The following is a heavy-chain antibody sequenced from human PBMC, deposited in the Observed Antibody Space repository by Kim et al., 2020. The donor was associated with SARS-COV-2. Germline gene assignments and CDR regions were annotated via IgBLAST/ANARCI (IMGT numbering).Heavy chain of an antibody. CDR1: GFTFSSYG. CDR2: ISYDGSNK. V-gene: IGHV3-30*18. Sequence: GGSLRLSCAASGFTFSSYGMHWVRQAPGKGLEWVAVISYDGSNKYYADSVKGRFTISRDNSKNTLYLQMNSLRAEDTAVYYCAKDLFLTGYYSLPSFDYWGQGTLVTVSS. CDR3: AKDLFLTGYYSLPSFDY. J-gene: IGHJ4*02. D-gene: IGHD3-9*01.